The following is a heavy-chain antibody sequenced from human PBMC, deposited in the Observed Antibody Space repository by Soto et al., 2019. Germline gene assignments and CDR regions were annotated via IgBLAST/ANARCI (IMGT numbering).Heavy chain of an antibody. CDR1: GFTFSNHW. V-gene: IGHV3-74*01. CDR2: INADGTST. CDR3: ARDVAGGPDY. Sequence: GGSLRLSCAASGFTFSNHWMDWVRQAPGKGLVWVSRINADGTSTGYADSVRGRLTVSRDNAKNTLYLQMNSLRAEDTAVYFCARDVAGGPDYWGQGTLVTVS. J-gene: IGHJ4*02. D-gene: IGHD2-15*01.